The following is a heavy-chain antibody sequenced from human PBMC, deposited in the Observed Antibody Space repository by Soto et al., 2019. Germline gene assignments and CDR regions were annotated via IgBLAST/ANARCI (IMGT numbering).Heavy chain of an antibody. CDR2: IIPILGET. CDR3: ARGLGGRMDD. D-gene: IGHD3-16*01. CDR1: GTIFSSYT. V-gene: IGHV1-69*08. Sequence: QVQLVQSGAEVKKPGSSVRVSCKASGTIFSSYTISWVRQARGQGLEWMGRIIPILGETNPAQKFQGRVTLTADKSTNTAYMELNSLRLEDTALYYCARGLGGRMDDWGQGTTVTVSS. J-gene: IGHJ6*02.